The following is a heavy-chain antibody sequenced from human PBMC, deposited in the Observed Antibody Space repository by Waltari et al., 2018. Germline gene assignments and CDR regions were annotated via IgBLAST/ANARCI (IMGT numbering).Heavy chain of an antibody. CDR3: AREEDNYDASTELDY. CDR2: IDAKSGDT. J-gene: IGHJ4*02. D-gene: IGHD3-22*01. V-gene: IGHV1-2*07. CDR1: GYTFTGYY. Sequence: QVQLVQSGAEVGKPGASVTVSCTASGYTFTGYYVHWGRQAPGQGREWMGGIDAKSGDTNYAYKFQGRVTMTRDTSIRAAYMELSGLRSDDTAVYYCAREEDNYDASTELDYWGQGTRVTVSS.